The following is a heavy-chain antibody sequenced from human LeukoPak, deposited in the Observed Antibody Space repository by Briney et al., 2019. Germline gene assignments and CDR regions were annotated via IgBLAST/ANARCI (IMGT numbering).Heavy chain of an antibody. CDR1: GFTFSSYS. D-gene: IGHD6-25*01. CDR3: ARLRYSSDYMDV. J-gene: IGHJ6*03. Sequence: GGSLRLSCAASGFTFSSYSMNWVRQAPGKGLEWVSSISSSSSYIYYADSVKGRFTISRDNAKNSLYLQMNSLRAEDTAVYYCARLRYSSDYMDVWGKGTTVTVSS. V-gene: IGHV3-21*01. CDR2: ISSSSSYI.